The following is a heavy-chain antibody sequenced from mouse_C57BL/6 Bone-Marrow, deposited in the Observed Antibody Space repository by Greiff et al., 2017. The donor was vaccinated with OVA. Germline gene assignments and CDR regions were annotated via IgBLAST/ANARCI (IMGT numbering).Heavy chain of an antibody. CDR2: INYDGSST. V-gene: IGHV5-16*01. J-gene: IGHJ1*03. CDR1: GFTFSDYY. CDR3: ARSWYFDV. Sequence: EVNVVESEGGLVQPGSSMKLSCTASGFTFSDYYMAWVRQVPEKGLEWVANINYDGSSTYYLDSLKSRFIISRDNAKNILYLQMSSLKSEDTATYYCARSWYFDVWGTGTTVTVSS.